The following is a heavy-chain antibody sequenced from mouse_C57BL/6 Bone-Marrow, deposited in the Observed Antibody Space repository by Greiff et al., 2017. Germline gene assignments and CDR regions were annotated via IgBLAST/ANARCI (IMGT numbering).Heavy chain of an antibody. CDR1: GYSITSDY. D-gene: IGHD1-1*01. CDR3: ASKSGSSYWYFDV. J-gene: IGHJ1*03. V-gene: IGHV3-8*01. CDR2: ISYSGST. Sequence: DVQLVESGPGLAKPSQTLSLTCSVTGYSITSDYWNWIRKFPGNKLEYMGYISYSGSTYYNPSLKSRISITRDTSKNQYYLQLNSVTTEDTATYYCASKSGSSYWYFDVWGTGTTVTVSS.